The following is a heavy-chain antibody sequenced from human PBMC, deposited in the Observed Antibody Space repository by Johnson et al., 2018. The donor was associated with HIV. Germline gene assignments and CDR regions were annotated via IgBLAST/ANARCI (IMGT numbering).Heavy chain of an antibody. CDR3: ARGHHDSGYPLEAFDI. Sequence: QMLLVESGGGVVQPGRSLRLSCVGSGFTFSSYGMHWVRQAPGKGLEWVAVISYDGSNKYYADSVKGRFIISRDNSKNTRLLQMNSLRVDDTAMYYCARGHHDSGYPLEAFDIWGQGTMVSVSS. J-gene: IGHJ3*02. D-gene: IGHD3-22*01. V-gene: IGHV3-30*03. CDR1: GFTFSSYG. CDR2: ISYDGSNK.